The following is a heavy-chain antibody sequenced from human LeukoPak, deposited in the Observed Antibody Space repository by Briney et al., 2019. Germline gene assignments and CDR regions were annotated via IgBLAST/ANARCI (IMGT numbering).Heavy chain of an antibody. V-gene: IGHV3-48*01. Sequence: GGSLRLSCAASGFSFSTYSMNWVRQAPGKGLEWVSYITGDTSTIYYADSVKGRFTISRDNSKNTLYLQMNSLRAEDTAVYYCAKDTSSGYYSIDAFDIWGQGTMVTVSS. D-gene: IGHD3-22*01. J-gene: IGHJ3*02. CDR1: GFSFSTYS. CDR3: AKDTSSGYYSIDAFDI. CDR2: ITGDTSTI.